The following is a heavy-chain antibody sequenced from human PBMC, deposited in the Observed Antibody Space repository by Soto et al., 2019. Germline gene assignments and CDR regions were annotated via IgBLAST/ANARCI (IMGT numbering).Heavy chain of an antibody. V-gene: IGHV3-20*04. CDR2: INWNGGST. CDR3: ARDKYSSSWADAFDI. Sequence: EVQLVESGGGVVRPGGSLRLSCAASGFTSDDYGMSWVRQAPGKGLEWVSGINWNGGSTGYGDSVKGRFTISRDNAKNSLYLQMNSLRVEDTALYYCARDKYSSSWADAFDIWGQGTMVTVSS. J-gene: IGHJ3*02. D-gene: IGHD6-13*01. CDR1: GFTSDDYG.